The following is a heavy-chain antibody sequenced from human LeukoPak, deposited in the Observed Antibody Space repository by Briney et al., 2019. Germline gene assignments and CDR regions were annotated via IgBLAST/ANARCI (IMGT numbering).Heavy chain of an antibody. J-gene: IGHJ6*02. D-gene: IGHD6-6*01. CDR3: ARLTRGYYYYGMDV. CDR2: INHSGST. V-gene: IGHV4-34*01. Sequence: TSETLSLTCAVYGWSFSGYYGSWIRQPPGKGLEWRGEINHSGSTNYNPSLKSRVTISVDTSKNQFSLKLSSVTAADTAVYYCARLTRGYYYYGMDVWGQGTTVTVSS. CDR1: GWSFSGYY.